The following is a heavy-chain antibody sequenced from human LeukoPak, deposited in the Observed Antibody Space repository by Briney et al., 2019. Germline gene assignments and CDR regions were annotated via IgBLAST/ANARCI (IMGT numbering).Heavy chain of an antibody. Sequence: SETLSLTCTVSGGSISSSSYYWGWIRQPPGKGLEWIGIIYSGGSTYYNPSLKSRVTISADTSKNQFSLKLSSVTAADTAVYYCARHEGGATNYWGQETLVTVSS. CDR3: ARHEGGATNY. CDR2: IYSGGST. CDR1: GGSISSSSYY. D-gene: IGHD1-26*01. V-gene: IGHV4-39*01. J-gene: IGHJ4*02.